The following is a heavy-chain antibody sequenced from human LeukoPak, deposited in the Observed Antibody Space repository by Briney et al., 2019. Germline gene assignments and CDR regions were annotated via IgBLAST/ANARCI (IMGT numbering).Heavy chain of an antibody. Sequence: GGSLRLSCAASGFTFSDQYMSWIRQAPGKGVEGVSYISSSGSYTNYADSVKGGFTISRDNAKNSLYLQMNSLRAEDTAVYYCARRASAALKYAFDYWGQGTLVTVSS. CDR3: ARRASAALKYAFDY. CDR1: GFTFSDQY. J-gene: IGHJ4*02. V-gene: IGHV3-11*03. CDR2: ISSSGSYT. D-gene: IGHD6-13*01.